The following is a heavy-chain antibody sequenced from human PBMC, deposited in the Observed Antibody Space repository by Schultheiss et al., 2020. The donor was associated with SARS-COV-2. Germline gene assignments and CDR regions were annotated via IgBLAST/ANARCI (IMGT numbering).Heavy chain of an antibody. D-gene: IGHD5-18*01. J-gene: IGHJ6*02. CDR2: IYYSGST. V-gene: IGHV4-39*07. CDR3: ARDLWIPNGDYYGMDV. Sequence: SETLSLTCTVSGGSISSSSYYWGWIRQPPGKGLEWIGSIYYSGSTYYNPSLKSRVTISVDTSKNQFSLKLSSVTAADTAVYYCARDLWIPNGDYYGMDVWGQGTTVTVSS. CDR1: GGSISSSSYY.